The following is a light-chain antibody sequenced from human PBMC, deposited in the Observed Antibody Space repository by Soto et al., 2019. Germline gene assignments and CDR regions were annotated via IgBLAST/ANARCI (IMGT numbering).Light chain of an antibody. V-gene: IGKV3-20*01. CDR1: QNVSSSY. CDR2: GAS. Sequence: IVMTHAPATLSVSPGEVAALSFRASQNVSSSYLAWYQQKPGQAPRLLIYGASSRATGIPDRFSGSGSGTDFTLTISRLEPEDFAVYYCQQYDSSPKTFGQGTKVDIK. J-gene: IGKJ1*01. CDR3: QQYDSSPKT.